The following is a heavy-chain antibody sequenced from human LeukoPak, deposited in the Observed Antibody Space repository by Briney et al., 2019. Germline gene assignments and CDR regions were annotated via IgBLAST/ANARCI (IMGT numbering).Heavy chain of an antibody. J-gene: IGHJ3*02. CDR1: GGSISSYY. CDR2: IYYSGST. Sequence: PSETLSLTCTVSGGSISSYYWSWIRQPPGKGLEWIGYIYYSGSTNYNPSLKSRVTISVDTSENQFSLKLSSVTAADTAVYYCARGDGYYSHDAFDIWGQGTMVTVSS. D-gene: IGHD3-22*01. V-gene: IGHV4-59*01. CDR3: ARGDGYYSHDAFDI.